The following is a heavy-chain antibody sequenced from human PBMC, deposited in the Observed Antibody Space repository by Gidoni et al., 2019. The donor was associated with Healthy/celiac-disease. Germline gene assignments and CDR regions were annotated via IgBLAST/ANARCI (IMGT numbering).Heavy chain of an antibody. CDR3: ARDLGIGYSYGFAYYYYYGMDV. J-gene: IGHJ6*02. CDR1: GYTFTSYG. V-gene: IGHV1-18*01. Sequence: QVQLVQSGAEVKKPGASVKVSCKASGYTFTSYGISWVRQAPGQWLEWMGWISSYNGNTNYAQKLQGRVTMTTDTSTSTAYMELRSLRSDDTAVYYCARDLGIGYSYGFAYYYYYGMDVWGQGTTVTVSS. D-gene: IGHD5-18*01. CDR2: ISSYNGNT.